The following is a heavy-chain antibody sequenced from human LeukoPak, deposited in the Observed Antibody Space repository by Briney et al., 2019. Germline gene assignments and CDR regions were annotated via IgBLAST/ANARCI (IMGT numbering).Heavy chain of an antibody. CDR2: IYCSGTT. CDR1: GFSVSSNY. D-gene: IGHD3-16*01. V-gene: IGHV3-53*05. Sequence: PGGSLRVSCAASGFSVSSNYMNWVRQAPGKGPEWVSVIYCSGTTYYADSVKGRFTISRDNSKNTLDLQMNGLRTEDTAVYYCARGHGGTAYDFDYWGQGTLVTVSS. J-gene: IGHJ4*02. CDR3: ARGHGGTAYDFDY.